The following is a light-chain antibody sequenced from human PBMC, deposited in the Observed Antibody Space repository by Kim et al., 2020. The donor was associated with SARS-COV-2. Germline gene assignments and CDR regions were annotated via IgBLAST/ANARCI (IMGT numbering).Light chain of an antibody. J-gene: IGKJ2*01. CDR1: EDISNN. CDR2: DAS. V-gene: IGKV1-33*01. Sequence: DIQMTQSPSSLSASVGDRVTITCQASEDISNNINWYQQKPGKAPELLIFDASNLKTGVPARFTGSGSGTDFTLTISSLQPEDIAKYYCQQKDDLPYTFGQGTKLEI. CDR3: QQKDDLPYT.